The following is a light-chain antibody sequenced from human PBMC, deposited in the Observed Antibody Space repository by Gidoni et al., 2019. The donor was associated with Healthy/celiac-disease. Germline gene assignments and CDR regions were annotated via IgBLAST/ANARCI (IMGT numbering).Light chain of an antibody. CDR3: QQSYSTLSIT. CDR2: AAS. Sequence: DIQMTQSPSSLSASVGDRVTITCRASQSISSYLNWYQQKPGKAPKLLIYAASSLQSGVPSRFSCSGSVTDFTLTISSLQPEDFATYYCQQSYSTLSITFGQGTRLEIK. CDR1: QSISSY. V-gene: IGKV1-39*01. J-gene: IGKJ5*01.